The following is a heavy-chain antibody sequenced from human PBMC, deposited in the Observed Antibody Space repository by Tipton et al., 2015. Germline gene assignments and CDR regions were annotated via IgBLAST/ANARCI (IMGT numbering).Heavy chain of an antibody. D-gene: IGHD1-26*01. CDR3: VRHLVGYSWSEI. J-gene: IGHJ4*02. CDR1: GYSFTSYW. CDR2: SDPSDSQT. Sequence: QLVQSGAEVKKPGESLRISCKGSGYSFTSYWINWVRQMPGKGLEWMGRSDPSDSQTKYSPSVQGHVTISVDKSISTAYLQWSSLKASDTAMYYCVRHLVGYSWSEIWGQGTLVTVSS. V-gene: IGHV5-10-1*01.